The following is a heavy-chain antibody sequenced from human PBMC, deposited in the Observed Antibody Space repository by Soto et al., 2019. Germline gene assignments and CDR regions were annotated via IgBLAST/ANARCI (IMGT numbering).Heavy chain of an antibody. J-gene: IGHJ4*02. Sequence: ASVKVSCKASGYTFTNYAIHWVRQAPGQRLEWMGWINAGNGNTKYSQKFQDRVTITRDTSASTVYMALSSLRFEDTAVYYCAREQQLDTGNFDYWGQGTLVTVS. D-gene: IGHD1-1*01. CDR3: AREQQLDTGNFDY. CDR2: INAGNGNT. V-gene: IGHV1-3*01. CDR1: GYTFTNYA.